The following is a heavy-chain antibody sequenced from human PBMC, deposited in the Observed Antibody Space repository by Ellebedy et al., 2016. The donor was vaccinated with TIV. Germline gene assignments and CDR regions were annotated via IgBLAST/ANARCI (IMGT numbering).Heavy chain of an antibody. CDR3: ARASRDIWEINHYYYMDV. Sequence: GESLKISCAASGFTFSDHNMDWVRQAPGKGLEWVGRSGNRPNSYTTQYAASVKGRFTFSRDDSKNSVYLQMNSLKTEDTAVYYCARASRDIWEINHYYYMDVWGKGTTVTVSS. D-gene: IGHD1-26*01. J-gene: IGHJ6*03. CDR1: GFTFSDHN. V-gene: IGHV3-72*01. CDR2: SGNRPNSYTT.